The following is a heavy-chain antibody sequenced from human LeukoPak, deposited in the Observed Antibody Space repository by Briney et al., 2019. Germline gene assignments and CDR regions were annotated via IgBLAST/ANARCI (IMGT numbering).Heavy chain of an antibody. D-gene: IGHD6-19*01. V-gene: IGHV3-30*04. J-gene: IGHJ3*02. CDR1: GFTFDNYA. CDR3: ARTSRQWLTRHGFDI. CDR2: ISYDGSNE. Sequence: GGALRLSCATSGFTFDNYAIHWVRQAPGKGLEGVAVISYDGSNEYYAESVEGRFTISRDRSKNTLYLQMNSLKTEDTAVYYCARTSRQWLTRHGFDIWGQGTMVTVSS.